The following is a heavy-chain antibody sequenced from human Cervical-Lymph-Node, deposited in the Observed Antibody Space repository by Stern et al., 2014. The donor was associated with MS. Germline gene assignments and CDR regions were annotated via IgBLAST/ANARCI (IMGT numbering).Heavy chain of an antibody. CDR2: IYYSGSS. CDR3: AGGSTVGAPDF. D-gene: IGHD4-23*01. J-gene: IGHJ4*02. Sequence: QLQLQESGPGLVKPSETLSLTCTVSGASIRSYSWSWIRQTQGKGLEWIGYIYYSGSSNQNPSLKSRVTISVDTSKNQFSLRLRSVTAVDTAVYYCAGGSTVGAPDFWGQGTLVTVSS. CDR1: GASIRSYS. V-gene: IGHV4-59*01.